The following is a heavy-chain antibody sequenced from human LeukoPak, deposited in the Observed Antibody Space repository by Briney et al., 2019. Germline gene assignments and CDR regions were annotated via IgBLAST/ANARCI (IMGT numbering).Heavy chain of an antibody. V-gene: IGHV3-15*01. CDR3: TTEVWYGSGSYYKVPDY. CDR2: IKSKTDGGTT. CDR1: GFTFSNAW. Sequence: GGSLRLSCAASGFTFSNAWMSRVRQAPGKGLEWVGRIKSKTDGGTTDYAAPVKGRFTISRDDSKNTLYLQMNSLKTEDTAVYYCTTEVWYGSGSYYKVPDYWGQGTLVTVSS. D-gene: IGHD3-10*01. J-gene: IGHJ4*02.